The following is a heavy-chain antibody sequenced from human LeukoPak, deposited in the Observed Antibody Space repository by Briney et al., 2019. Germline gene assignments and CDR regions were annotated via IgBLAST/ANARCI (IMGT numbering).Heavy chain of an antibody. CDR1: GGSFSGYY. CDR2: INHSGST. CDR3: ARAHYDSSAVGFDP. V-gene: IGHV4-34*01. D-gene: IGHD3-22*01. Sequence: PSETLSLTCAVHGGSFSGYYWSWIRQPPGKGLEWIGEINHSGSTNYNPSLKSRVTISVDTSKNQFSLKLSSVTAADTAVYYCARAHYDSSAVGFDPWGQGTLVTVSS. J-gene: IGHJ5*02.